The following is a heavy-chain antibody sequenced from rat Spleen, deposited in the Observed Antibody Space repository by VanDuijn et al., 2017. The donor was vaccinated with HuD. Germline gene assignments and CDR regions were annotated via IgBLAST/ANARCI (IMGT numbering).Heavy chain of an antibody. Sequence: EVQLVESGGGLVQPGRSLKLSCVASGFTFNKYWMNWIRQAPGKGLEWVASITNTGGNLYYPDSMKGRFPISRDNAQNTLYLQINSLRSEDTATYYCTRENYYSGDYWGLGVMVIVSS. V-gene: IGHV5-31*01. J-gene: IGHJ2*01. CDR1: GFTFNKYW. CDR3: TRENYYSGDY. D-gene: IGHD1-1*01. CDR2: ITNTGGNL.